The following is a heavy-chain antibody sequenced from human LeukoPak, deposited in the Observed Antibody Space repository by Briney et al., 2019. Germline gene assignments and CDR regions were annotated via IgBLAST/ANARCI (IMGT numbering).Heavy chain of an antibody. CDR1: GFTFSSYW. J-gene: IGHJ2*01. D-gene: IGHD5-12*01. CDR2: MNKDGSEK. V-gene: IGHV3-7*04. Sequence: GESLRLSCAASGFTFSSYWMSWVRQAPGKGLEWVANMNKDGSEKYYVDSVKGRFTISRDNAQNSLYLQMNSLRAEDTAVYYCARPLMPGGYFDLWGRGTLVTVSS. CDR3: ARPLMPGGYFDL.